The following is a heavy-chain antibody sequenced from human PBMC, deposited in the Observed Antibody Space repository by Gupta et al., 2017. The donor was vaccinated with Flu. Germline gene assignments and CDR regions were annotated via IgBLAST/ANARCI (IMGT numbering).Heavy chain of an antibody. CDR3: ARGKQQLVTDS. V-gene: IGHV4-4*07. CDR1: GASITDYY. Sequence: QVQLQESGPGLVRPSGTLSPTCTVSGASITDYYWNWIRQSAGKGLEWIGRVYATGTTSYNPSLKSRVSMSADTSKNQLSLRLSYVTAADTAVYYWARGKQQLVTDSWGQGTLVTVSS. D-gene: IGHD1-1*01. CDR2: VYATGTT. J-gene: IGHJ4*02.